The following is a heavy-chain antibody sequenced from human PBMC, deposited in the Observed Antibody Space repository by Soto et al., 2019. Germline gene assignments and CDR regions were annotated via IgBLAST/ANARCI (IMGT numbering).Heavy chain of an antibody. Sequence: SETLSLTCTVSGGSITSGGYYWGWIRQHPGKGLEWIGHIYYSGSTSYNPSLKSRVSMSADTSKNQFSMKLSSVTAADTAVYYCARNYYGSGPLDYWGQGTLVTVSS. D-gene: IGHD3-10*01. CDR3: ARNYYGSGPLDY. CDR2: IYYSGST. J-gene: IGHJ4*02. CDR1: GGSITSGGYY. V-gene: IGHV4-31*03.